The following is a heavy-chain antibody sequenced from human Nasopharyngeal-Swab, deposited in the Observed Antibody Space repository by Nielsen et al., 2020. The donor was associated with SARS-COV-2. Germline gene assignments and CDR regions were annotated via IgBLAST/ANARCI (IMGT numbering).Heavy chain of an antibody. CDR1: GGSISSSSYY. D-gene: IGHD6-19*01. CDR3: ARASRGWS. V-gene: IGHV3-48*03. Sequence: LSLTCTVSGGSISSSSYYWGWVRQAPGKGLEWVSYISTSGATIHYADSVRGRFTISRDNAKKSLYLQMNSLRAEDTAVYYCARASRGWSWGQGTLVTVSS. CDR2: ISTSGATI. J-gene: IGHJ5*02.